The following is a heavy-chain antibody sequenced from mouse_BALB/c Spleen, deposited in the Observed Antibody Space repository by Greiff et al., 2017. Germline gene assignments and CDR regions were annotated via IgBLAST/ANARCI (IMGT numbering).Heavy chain of an antibody. CDR1: GFTFSSYG. Sequence: EVKLVESGGGLVQPGGSLKLSCAASGFTFSSYGMSWVRQTPDKRLELVATINSNGGSTYYPDSVKGRFTISRDNAKNTLYLQMSSLKSEDTAMYYCAREEDYFDYWGQGTTLTVSS. J-gene: IGHJ2*01. CDR3: AREEDYFDY. CDR2: INSNGGST. V-gene: IGHV5-6-3*01.